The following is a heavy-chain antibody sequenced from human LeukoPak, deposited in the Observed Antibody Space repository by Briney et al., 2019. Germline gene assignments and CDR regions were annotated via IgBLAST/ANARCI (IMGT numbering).Heavy chain of an antibody. CDR3: AIDYYDSRGEAFDI. CDR2: IFYVGST. CDR1: GDSIGSHY. D-gene: IGHD3-22*01. V-gene: IGHV4-59*11. Sequence: SETLSLTCTVSGDSIGSHYWSWIRQPPGKGLEWIGYIFYVGSTNYNPSLKSRVTISVDTSKNQFSLKLNSVTAADTAVYYCAIDYYDSRGEAFDIWGQGTMVTVSS. J-gene: IGHJ3*02.